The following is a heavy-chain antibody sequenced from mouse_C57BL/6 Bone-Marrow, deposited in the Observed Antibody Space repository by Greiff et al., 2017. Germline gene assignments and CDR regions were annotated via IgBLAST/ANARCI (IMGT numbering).Heavy chain of an antibody. V-gene: IGHV1-64*01. D-gene: IGHD1-1*01. CDR2: IHPNSGST. CDR1: GYTFTSYW. CDR3: ARPHYCGSSYGFAY. Sequence: QVQLQQPGAELVKPGASVKLSCKASGYTFTSYWMHWVKQRPGQGLEWIGMIHPNSGSTNYNEKFKSKATLTVDKSSSTAYMQLSSLTSEESAVYYCARPHYCGSSYGFAYWGQETLVTVSA. J-gene: IGHJ3*01.